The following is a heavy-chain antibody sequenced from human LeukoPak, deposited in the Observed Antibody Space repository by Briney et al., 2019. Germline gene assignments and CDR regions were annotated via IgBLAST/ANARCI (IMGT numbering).Heavy chain of an antibody. V-gene: IGHV4-39*01. CDR1: GASVYSGDYY. J-gene: IGHJ4*01. CDR3: ARRGVFGSDNYFEY. D-gene: IGHD3-10*01. Sequence: SETLSLTCSVAGASVYSGDYYWAWIRQPPGQSLEYIGAVYYSGVTFDNPSLSGRITTSVDTSKNQFSLNLASVTATDTAIYYCARRGVFGSDNYFEYWGQGILVIVSS. CDR2: VYYSGVT.